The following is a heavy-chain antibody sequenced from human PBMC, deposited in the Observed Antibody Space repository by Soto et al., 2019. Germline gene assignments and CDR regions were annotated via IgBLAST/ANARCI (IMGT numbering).Heavy chain of an antibody. J-gene: IGHJ4*02. CDR2: ISYDGSNK. V-gene: IGHV3-30-3*01. CDR1: GFTFSSYA. D-gene: IGHD1-1*01. Sequence: PGGSLRLSCAASGFTFSSYAMHWVRQAPGKGLEWVAVISYDGSNKYYADSVKGRFTISRDNSKNTLYLQMNSLRAEDTAMYYCAGGEMSTISFDYWGQGTLVTVSS. CDR3: AGGEMSTISFDY.